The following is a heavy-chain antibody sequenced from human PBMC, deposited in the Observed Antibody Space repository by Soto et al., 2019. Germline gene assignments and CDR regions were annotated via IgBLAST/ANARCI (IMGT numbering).Heavy chain of an antibody. CDR3: ARAPAYCGGDCFYFDY. CDR1: GGSISSFY. Sequence: QVQLQESGPGLVKPSETLSLTCSVSGGSISSFYWSWIRQPPGKGLEWIGFIYKSGITNYNPSLKSRVTISVDMSKDQFSLKLRSVTAADTAVYYCARAPAYCGGDCFYFDYWGQGALGTVSS. V-gene: IGHV4-59*01. D-gene: IGHD2-21*02. CDR2: IYKSGIT. J-gene: IGHJ4*02.